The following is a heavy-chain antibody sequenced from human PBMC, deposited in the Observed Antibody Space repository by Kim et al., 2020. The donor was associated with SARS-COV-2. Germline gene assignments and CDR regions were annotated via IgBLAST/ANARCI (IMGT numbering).Heavy chain of an antibody. V-gene: IGHV3-23*01. CDR1: GFTFSSYA. CDR2: ISGSGGST. J-gene: IGHJ4*02. D-gene: IGHD4-4*01. CDR3: AKDRAIVTSPDDY. Sequence: GGSLILSCAASGFTFSSYAMSWVRQAPGKGLEWVSAISGSGGSTYYADSVKGRFTISRDNSKNTLYLQMNSLRAEDTAVYYCAKDRAIVTSPDDYWGQGTLVTVSS.